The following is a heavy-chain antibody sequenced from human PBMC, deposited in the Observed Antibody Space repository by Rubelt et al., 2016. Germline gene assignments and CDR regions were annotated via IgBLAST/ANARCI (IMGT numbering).Heavy chain of an antibody. J-gene: IGHJ4*02. CDR1: DGSFSSYY. CDR2: MYYSGNT. CDR3: ARHLAVAGTGFDY. Sequence: QVQLQESGPGLVKPSGTLSLTCTISDGSFSSYYWSWIRQPPGKGLEWIGYMYYSGNTNFNPSLKSRVTISVDTSKNQFSLKLSSVTAADTAVYYCARHLAVAGTGFDYWGQGTLVTVSS. D-gene: IGHD6-19*01. V-gene: IGHV4-59*08.